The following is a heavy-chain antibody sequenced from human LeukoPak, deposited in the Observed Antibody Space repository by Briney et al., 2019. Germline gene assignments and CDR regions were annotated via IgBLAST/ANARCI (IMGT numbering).Heavy chain of an antibody. Sequence: ASVKVSCKASGGTFSGYAISWVRQAPGQGLEWMGGIIPIFGTANYAQKFQGRVTITADESTSTAYMELSSLRSEDTAVYYCARDTRGFWSGYYHDASDIWGQGTMVTVSS. J-gene: IGHJ3*02. CDR2: IIPIFGTA. CDR3: ARDTRGFWSGYYHDASDI. CDR1: GGTFSGYA. V-gene: IGHV1-69*13. D-gene: IGHD3-3*01.